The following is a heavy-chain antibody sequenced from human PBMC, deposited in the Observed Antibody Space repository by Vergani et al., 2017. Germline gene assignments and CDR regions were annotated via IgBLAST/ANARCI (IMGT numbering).Heavy chain of an antibody. CDR2: ISSEGGST. J-gene: IGHJ4*02. Sequence: EVQLLESGGGLVQPGGSLRLSCAASGFTFSTYVMTWVRQAPGKGLEWVSTISSEGGSTYYADSVKGRFTISRDNSKNTLYLQMNSLRAEDTAIYYCAGXHGTSAYSSGRFDYWERRILIIVSS. D-gene: IGHD3-22*01. CDR1: GFTFSTYV. CDR3: AGXHGTSAYSSGRFDY. V-gene: IGHV3-23*01.